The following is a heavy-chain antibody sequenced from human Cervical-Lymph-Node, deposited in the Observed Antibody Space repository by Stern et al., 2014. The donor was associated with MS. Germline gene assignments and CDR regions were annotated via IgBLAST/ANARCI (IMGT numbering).Heavy chain of an antibody. D-gene: IGHD3-22*01. Sequence: QVQLVQSGGGVVQPGRSLRLSCAASGFAFSSYAMQWVRQAPGKGLEWVALITYDGSEKYYADSVKGRFTISRDQSKNTLYLQMDSLGPEDTALYFCTRERRGYYEEYWGQGTLVTVSS. V-gene: IGHV3-30*04. J-gene: IGHJ4*02. CDR3: TRERRGYYEEY. CDR2: ITYDGSEK. CDR1: GFAFSSYA.